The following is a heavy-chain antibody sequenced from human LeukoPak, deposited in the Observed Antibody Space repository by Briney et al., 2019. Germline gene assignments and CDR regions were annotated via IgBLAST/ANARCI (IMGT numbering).Heavy chain of an antibody. V-gene: IGHV5-51*01. CDR2: IYPGDSDT. CDR3: ASQDLIIIPASMGRAVDV. Sequence: GESLKISCQGSGYSFTSYWIAWVRQMPGKGLEWMGIIYPGDSDTKYSPSFQGQVTISVDKSISTAYLQWSSLKAPDTAMYYCASQDLIIIPASMGRAVDVWGRGTMVTVSS. D-gene: IGHD2-2*01. CDR1: GYSFTSYW. J-gene: IGHJ3*01.